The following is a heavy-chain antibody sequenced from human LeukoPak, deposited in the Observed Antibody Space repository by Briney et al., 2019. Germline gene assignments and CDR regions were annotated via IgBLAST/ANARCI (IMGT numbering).Heavy chain of an antibody. V-gene: IGHV3-21*01. CDR3: ARDRDTIFGEPQSMFDP. D-gene: IGHD3-3*01. J-gene: IGHJ5*02. CDR1: GFTLSSYS. Sequence: GRCLRPSCAAYGFTLSSYSIDWVSQAAGKGLEWDSSISSSSSYIYYADSVRGRLTISRDNDKNSLYLQMNSLRAEDTAVYYCARDRDTIFGEPQSMFDPWGQGTLVTVSS. CDR2: ISSSSSYI.